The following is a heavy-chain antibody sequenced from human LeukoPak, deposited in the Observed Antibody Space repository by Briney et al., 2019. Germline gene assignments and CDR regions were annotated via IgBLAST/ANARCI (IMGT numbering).Heavy chain of an antibody. Sequence: GGSLRLSCAASGFTFSSYWMSWVRQAPGKGLEWVANIKQDGSEKYYVDSVKGRFTISRDNAKNSLYLQMNSLRAEDTAVYYCARGGYSSSWYQHYFDYWGQGTLVTVSS. CDR3: ARGGYSSSWYQHYFDY. CDR2: IKQDGSEK. J-gene: IGHJ4*02. CDR1: GFTFSSYW. V-gene: IGHV3-7*01. D-gene: IGHD6-13*01.